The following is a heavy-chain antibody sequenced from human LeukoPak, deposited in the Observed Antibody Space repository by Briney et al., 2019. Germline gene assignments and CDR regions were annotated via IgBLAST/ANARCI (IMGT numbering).Heavy chain of an antibody. D-gene: IGHD3-10*01. CDR2: ISYDGSNK. V-gene: IGHV3-30*18. CDR1: GFTFSSYG. CDR3: AKDYGSGSYPHCPDY. J-gene: IGHJ4*02. Sequence: GGSLRLSCAASGFTFSSYGMHWVRQAPGKGLEWVAIISYDGSNKYYADSVKGRFTISRDNSKNTLYLQMNSLRAEGTAVYHCAKDYGSGSYPHCPDYWGQGTLVTVSS.